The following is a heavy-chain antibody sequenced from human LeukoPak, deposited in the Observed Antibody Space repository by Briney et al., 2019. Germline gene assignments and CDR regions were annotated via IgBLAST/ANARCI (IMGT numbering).Heavy chain of an antibody. CDR1: GFTFSRYG. CDR2: ISYDGSNK. D-gene: IGHD3-22*01. CDR3: AKAFGDYDNINSWCFDY. Sequence: HAGGSLRLSCAASGFTFSRYGLHWVRQVPGKGLEWVALISYDGSNKYYADSVKGRFTISRDNSKNTLYLQMNSLTAEDTAVYYCAKAFGDYDNINSWCFDYWGQGTLVTVSS. V-gene: IGHV3-30*18. J-gene: IGHJ4*02.